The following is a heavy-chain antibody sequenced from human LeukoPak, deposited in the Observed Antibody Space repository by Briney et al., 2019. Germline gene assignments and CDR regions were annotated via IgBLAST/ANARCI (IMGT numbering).Heavy chain of an antibody. J-gene: IGHJ3*02. V-gene: IGHV1-46*01. Sequence: ASEKVSCKASGYTFTNYYIHWVRQAPGQGLEWIGLINPGGDNTDYAQNFQGRVTMTRDTSTSTVYMGLSSLRSEDTAVYYCARIRDGYNDAYDIWGQGTMVTVSS. CDR1: GYTFTNYY. D-gene: IGHD5-24*01. CDR2: INPGGDNT. CDR3: ARIRDGYNDAYDI.